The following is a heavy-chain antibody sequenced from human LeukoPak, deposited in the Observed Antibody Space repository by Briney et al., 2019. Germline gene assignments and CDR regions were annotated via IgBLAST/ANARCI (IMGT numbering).Heavy chain of an antibody. D-gene: IGHD2-2*02. CDR1: GFTFSDYY. CDR2: ISGSGGST. J-gene: IGHJ4*02. CDR3: AKAGYCSSTSCYTVPTPIDY. Sequence: GGSLRLSCAASGFTFSDYYMSWVRQAPGKGLEWVSAISGSGGSTYYADSVKGRFTISRDNSKNTLYLQMNSLRAEDTAVYYCAKAGYCSSTSCYTVPTPIDYWGQGTLVTVSS. V-gene: IGHV3-23*01.